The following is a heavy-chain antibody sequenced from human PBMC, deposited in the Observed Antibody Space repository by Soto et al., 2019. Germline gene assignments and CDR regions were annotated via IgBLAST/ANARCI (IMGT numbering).Heavy chain of an antibody. J-gene: IGHJ4*02. D-gene: IGHD3-3*01. CDR2: ITNGGTTI. V-gene: IGHV3-48*02. Sequence: GGSLRLSCAASGFTFSSYSMNWVRQAPGKGLEWISYITNGGTTIYYADSVKGRFTISRDNAKNSLYLHMNSLRDDDTAVYYCATPAVRFLEWATDYWGQGTLVTSPQ. CDR3: ATPAVRFLEWATDY. CDR1: GFTFSSYS.